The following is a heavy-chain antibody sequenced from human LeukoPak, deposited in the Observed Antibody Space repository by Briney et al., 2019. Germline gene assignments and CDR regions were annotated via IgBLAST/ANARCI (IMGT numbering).Heavy chain of an antibody. CDR1: GGSISSYY. J-gene: IGHJ4*02. CDR3: ARFDSSGWYYFDY. D-gene: IGHD6-19*01. CDR2: ISDIGSI. Sequence: PSETLSLTCTVSGGSISSYYWSWIRQPPGKGLEWIAYISDIGSINYNPSLKSRVTISLDTSKNQFSLKLSSVTAADTAVYYCARFDSSGWYYFDYWGQGTLVTVSS. V-gene: IGHV4-59*01.